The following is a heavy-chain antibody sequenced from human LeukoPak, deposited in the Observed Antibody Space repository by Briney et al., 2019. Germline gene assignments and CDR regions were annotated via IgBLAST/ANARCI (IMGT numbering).Heavy chain of an antibody. CDR1: GFTVSSYG. CDR3: AKDSTPVTPPVFDY. Sequence: GGSLRLSCAASGFTVSSYGMHWVRQAPGKGLEVVAVISYDGGNKYYADSVKRRFTISRDNSKNTLYLQMNSLRAEDKPVYYCAKDSTPVTPPVFDYWGQGTLVTVSS. CDR2: ISYDGGNK. V-gene: IGHV3-30*18. J-gene: IGHJ4*02. D-gene: IGHD4-17*01.